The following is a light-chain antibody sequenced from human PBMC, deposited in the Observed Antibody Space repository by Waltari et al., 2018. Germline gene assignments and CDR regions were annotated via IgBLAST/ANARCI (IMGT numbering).Light chain of an antibody. V-gene: IGKV4-1*01. CDR3: QQYYSTPPYT. Sequence: DIVMTQSPDSLAVSLGERATINCKSSQSVLYSSNNKNYLAWYQQKPGQPPKLLIYWDSTRESGVPDRFSGSGSGTDFTLTISSLQAEDVAVYYCQQYYSTPPYTFGQGTKLEIK. CDR1: QSVLYSSNNKNY. CDR2: WDS. J-gene: IGKJ2*01.